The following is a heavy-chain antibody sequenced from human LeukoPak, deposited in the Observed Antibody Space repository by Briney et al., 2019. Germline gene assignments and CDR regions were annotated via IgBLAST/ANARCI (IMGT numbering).Heavy chain of an antibody. J-gene: IGHJ4*02. CDR2: ISSSSTYI. CDR1: GFTFSSYS. CDR3: ARALRGYSFGDY. D-gene: IGHD5-18*01. V-gene: IGHV3-21*01. Sequence: PGGSLRLSCAASGFTFSSYSMNWVRQAPGKGLEWVSSISSSSTYIYYADSVKGRFTISRDNAKNSVYLQMDSLKADDTAVYYCARALRGYSFGDYWGQGTLVTVSS.